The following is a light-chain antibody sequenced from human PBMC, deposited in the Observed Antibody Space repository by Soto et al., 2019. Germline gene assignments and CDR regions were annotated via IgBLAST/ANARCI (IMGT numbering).Light chain of an antibody. CDR3: QQRSYWPPYT. CDR1: QSVSSY. CDR2: EAS. V-gene: IGKV3-11*01. J-gene: IGKJ2*01. Sequence: IVLTHSPATLSLSPWERATLSCRASQSVSSYLAWYQQKPGQAPRLLIYEASNRATGIPARFSGSGSGTDFTLTISSLESEDSAVYYCQQRSYWPPYTFGQGTKVDI.